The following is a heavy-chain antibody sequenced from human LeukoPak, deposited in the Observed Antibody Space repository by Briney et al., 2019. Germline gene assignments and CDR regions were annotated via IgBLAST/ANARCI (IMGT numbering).Heavy chain of an antibody. CDR2: ISSSSSTI. CDR1: GFTFSSYS. D-gene: IGHD6-19*01. V-gene: IGHV3-48*01. Sequence: GGSLRLSCAASGFTFSSYSMNWVRQAPGKGLEWVSYISSSSSTIYYADSVKGRFTISRDNAKNSLYLQMNSLRAEDTAVYYCARDYIAVADQYNWFDPWGQGTLVTVSS. CDR3: ARDYIAVADQYNWFDP. J-gene: IGHJ5*02.